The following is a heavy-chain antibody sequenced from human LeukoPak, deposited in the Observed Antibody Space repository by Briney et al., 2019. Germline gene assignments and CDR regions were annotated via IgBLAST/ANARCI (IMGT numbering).Heavy chain of an antibody. J-gene: IGHJ4*02. Sequence: GGSPRLSCAASGFSFNNYAMGWVRQAPGKGLEWVSLIIASSGSTFYADSVKGRFTISRDNSKNTLYLQMNSLRVEDTAVYYCVKGGYDFVEVAYFDFWGQGTLVTVSS. CDR1: GFSFNNYA. V-gene: IGHV3-23*01. CDR3: VKGGYDFVEVAYFDF. D-gene: IGHD5-12*01. CDR2: IIASSGST.